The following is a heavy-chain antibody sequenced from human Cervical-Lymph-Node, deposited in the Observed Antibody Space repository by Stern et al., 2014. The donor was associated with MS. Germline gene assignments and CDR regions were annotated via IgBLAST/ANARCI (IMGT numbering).Heavy chain of an antibody. J-gene: IGHJ4*02. CDR3: ASHYN. Sequence: VQLVESGSEVKKPGSSVKVSCKASGGNFSSHVISWVRQAPGQGLEWVGGIIPMFATANYAQRLQGRVTITADGSTSIVYMRRSSRRSEDAAIYYCASHYNWGQGTLVTVSS. V-gene: IGHV1-69*01. D-gene: IGHD1-14*01. CDR2: IIPMFATA. CDR1: GGNFSSHV.